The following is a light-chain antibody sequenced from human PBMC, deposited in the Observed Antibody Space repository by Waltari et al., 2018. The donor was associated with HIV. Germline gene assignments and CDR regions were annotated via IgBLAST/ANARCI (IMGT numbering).Light chain of an antibody. V-gene: IGLV1-47*01. Sequence: QSVLTQPPSASGTPGPRVTISCSGSRLHLGRNFVSWYHQVPGQAPTVLIFRDNQRPSGFPDRFSGSKSGASASLAISGLRSEDEADYYCAAWDDSLSGSYVFGPGTKVTVL. CDR2: RDN. CDR3: AAWDDSLSGSYV. J-gene: IGLJ1*01. CDR1: RLHLGRNF.